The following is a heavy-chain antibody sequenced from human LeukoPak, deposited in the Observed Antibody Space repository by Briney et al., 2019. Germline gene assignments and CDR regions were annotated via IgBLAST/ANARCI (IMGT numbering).Heavy chain of an antibody. CDR2: ISYDGSNE. CDR3: VKGGYCSGGTCSRLLTYFDY. CDR1: GFTFNSYG. D-gene: IGHD2-15*01. V-gene: IGHV3-30*18. J-gene: IGHJ4*02. Sequence: GGSLRLSCAASGFTFNSYGMHWVRQAPGKGLEWVAVISYDGSNEYFADSVKGRFTISRDNSKNTLFLQMNSLRAEDTAVYYCVKGGYCSGGTCSRLLTYFDYWGQGTLVTVSS.